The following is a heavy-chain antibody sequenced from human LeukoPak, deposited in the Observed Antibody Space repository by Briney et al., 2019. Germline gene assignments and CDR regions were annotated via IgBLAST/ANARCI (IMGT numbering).Heavy chain of an antibody. CDR2: ISAYNGNT. Sequence: ASVKVSCKASGYTFTSYGISWVRQAPGQGLEWMGWISAYNGNTNYAQKLQGRVTMTTDTSTSTAYMELRSLRSDDTAVYYCARVARITIFGVVDYFDYWGQGTLVTDSS. V-gene: IGHV1-18*01. CDR1: GYTFTSYG. CDR3: ARVARITIFGVVDYFDY. J-gene: IGHJ4*02. D-gene: IGHD3-3*01.